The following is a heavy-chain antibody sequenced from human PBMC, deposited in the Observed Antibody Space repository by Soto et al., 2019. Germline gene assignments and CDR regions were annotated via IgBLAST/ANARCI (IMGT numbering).Heavy chain of an antibody. CDR2: IKEDGSEK. CDR1: GFTFSGYW. V-gene: IGHV3-7*05. Sequence: EVQLVESGGGLVQPGGSLRLSCAASGFTFSGYWMSWVRQAPGKGLEWVANIKEDGSEKYYVDSVKGRFTISRENAENSVYLQMNSLGAEDTAVYYCAREFRKSPTHSSSGMDVWGQGTTVTVSS. J-gene: IGHJ6*02. CDR3: AREFRKSPTHSSSGMDV.